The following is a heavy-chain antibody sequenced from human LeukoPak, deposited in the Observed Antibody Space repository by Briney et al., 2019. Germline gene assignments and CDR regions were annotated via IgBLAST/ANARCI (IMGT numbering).Heavy chain of an antibody. V-gene: IGHV3-53*05. J-gene: IGHJ4*02. CDR3: AKTGGDSSAYYFDY. CDR1: GFTVSSNY. D-gene: IGHD3-22*01. Sequence: GGSLRLSCAASGFTVSSNYMSWVRQAPGKGLEWVSVIYSGGSTYYADSVKGRFTISRDNSKNTLYLQMNSLRAEDTAVYYCAKTGGDSSAYYFDYWGQGTLVTVSS. CDR2: IYSGGST.